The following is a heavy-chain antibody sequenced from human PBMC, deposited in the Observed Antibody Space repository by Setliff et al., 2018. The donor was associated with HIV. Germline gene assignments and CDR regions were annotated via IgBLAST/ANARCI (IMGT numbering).Heavy chain of an antibody. CDR3: ARDLLGYCSSTSCHSHYMDV. Sequence: LSLTCTVSSGSISTYYWTWIRQPPGKGLEYIGYIYYSGSTNYNPSLKSRVTISVDTSKNQFSLKLSSVTAADTAVYYCARDLLGYCSSTSCHSHYMDVWGKGTTVTVSS. D-gene: IGHD2-2*01. CDR1: SGSISTYY. V-gene: IGHV4-59*01. CDR2: IYYSGST. J-gene: IGHJ6*03.